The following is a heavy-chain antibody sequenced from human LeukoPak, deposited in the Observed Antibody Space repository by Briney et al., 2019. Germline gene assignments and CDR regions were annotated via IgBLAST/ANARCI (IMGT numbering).Heavy chain of an antibody. Sequence: GASVNVSFKSSVGTFSSYAISWVRQAPGQGREWMGGIIPIFGTANYAQKFQGRVTITADESTSTAYMELSSLRSEDTAVYYCATDSSGYYYGAFDIWGQGTMVTVSS. CDR3: ATDSSGYYYGAFDI. V-gene: IGHV1-69*13. CDR1: VGTFSSYA. CDR2: IIPIFGTA. D-gene: IGHD3-22*01. J-gene: IGHJ3*02.